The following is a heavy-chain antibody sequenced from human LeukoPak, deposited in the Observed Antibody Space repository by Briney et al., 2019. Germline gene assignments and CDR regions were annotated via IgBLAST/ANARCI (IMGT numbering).Heavy chain of an antibody. CDR2: INSDGSST. D-gene: IGHD2-15*01. Sequence: GGSLRLSCAASGFTFSSYWMHWVRQAPGKGLVWVSRINSDGSSTSYADSVKGRFTISRDNAKNTLYLQMNSLRAEDRAVYYCARDRAILCAFDIWGQGTMVTVSS. V-gene: IGHV3-74*01. J-gene: IGHJ3*02. CDR1: GFTFSSYW. CDR3: ARDRAILCAFDI.